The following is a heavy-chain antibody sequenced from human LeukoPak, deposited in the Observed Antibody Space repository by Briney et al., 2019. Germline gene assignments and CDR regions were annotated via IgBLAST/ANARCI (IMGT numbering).Heavy chain of an antibody. CDR1: GFTFSSYW. CDR2: IKEDGSEI. CDR3: AKDWRQQLDY. V-gene: IGHV3-7*01. J-gene: IGHJ4*02. Sequence: GGSLRLSCAASGFTFSSYWMSWVRQAPGKGLEWVANIKEDGSEIYYVDSVKGRFTISRDNSKNTLYLQMNSLRAEDTAVYYCAKDWRQQLDYWGQGTLVTVSS. D-gene: IGHD6-13*01.